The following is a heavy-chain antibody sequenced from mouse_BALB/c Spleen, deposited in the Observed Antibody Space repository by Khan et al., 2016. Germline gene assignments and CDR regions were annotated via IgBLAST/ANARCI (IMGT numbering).Heavy chain of an antibody. CDR3: ARYDYARDY. Sequence: VQLQQSGPELVKPGASVKMSCKASGYTFTSYVMHWVKQKPGQGPEWIGYINPYNDGTKYIEKFKGKATLTSDKSSSTAYMELSSLDSEDSAVYYCARYDYARDYWGQGTSVTVSS. CDR1: GYTFTSYV. V-gene: IGHV1S136*01. CDR2: INPYNDGT. D-gene: IGHD2-14*01. J-gene: IGHJ4*01.